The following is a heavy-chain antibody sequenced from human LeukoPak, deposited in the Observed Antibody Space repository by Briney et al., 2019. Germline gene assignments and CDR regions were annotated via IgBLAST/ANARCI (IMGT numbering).Heavy chain of an antibody. CDR1: GDSITSYY. CDR2: VHHSEST. CDR3: ARHNSYLVSAAYDY. J-gene: IGHJ4*02. D-gene: IGHD2-15*01. Sequence: SETLSLTCTVSGDSITSYYWTWIRQPPGKGLEWIGYVHHSESTNYNPSLKSRLTISVDTSKNQFSLKLTSVSAADTAVYYCARHNSYLVSAAYDYWGQGALVTVSS. V-gene: IGHV4-59*01.